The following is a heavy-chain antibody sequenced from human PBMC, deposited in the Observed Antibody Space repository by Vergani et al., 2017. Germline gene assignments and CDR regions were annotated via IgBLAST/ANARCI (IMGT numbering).Heavy chain of an antibody. V-gene: IGHV3-30-3*01. J-gene: IGHJ4*02. D-gene: IGHD1-26*01. Sequence: QVQLVESGGGVVQPGRSLRLSCAASGFTFSSYAMHWVRQAPGKGLEWVAVISYDGSNKYYADSVKGRFTISRDNSKNTLYLQMNSLRAEDTAVYYCAREKYSGSYYXFDYWGQGTLVTVSS. CDR3: AREKYSGSYYXFDY. CDR2: ISYDGSNK. CDR1: GFTFSSYA.